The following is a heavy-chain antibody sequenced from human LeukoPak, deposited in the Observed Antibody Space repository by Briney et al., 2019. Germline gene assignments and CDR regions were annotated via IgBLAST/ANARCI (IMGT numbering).Heavy chain of an antibody. CDR3: ARVTPSGGSGSYTMDFDY. CDR2: IYYSGST. CDR1: GGSISSSSYY. J-gene: IGHJ4*02. D-gene: IGHD3-10*01. V-gene: IGHV4-39*07. Sequence: SETLSLTCTVSGGSISSSSYYWGWIRQPPGKGLEWIGSIYYSGSTYYNPSLKSRVTISVDTSKNQFSLKLSSVTAADTAVYYCARVTPSGGSGSYTMDFDYWGQGTLVTVSS.